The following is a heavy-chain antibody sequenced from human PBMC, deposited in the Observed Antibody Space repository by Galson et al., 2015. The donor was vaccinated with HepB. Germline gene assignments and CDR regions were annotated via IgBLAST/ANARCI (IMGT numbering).Heavy chain of an antibody. CDR1: GYTFTSYA. J-gene: IGHJ4*02. CDR2: INAGNGNT. Sequence: SVKVSCRASGYTFTSYAMHWVRQAPGQRLEWMGWINAGNGNTKYSQRFQGRVTITRDTSASTAYMELSSLRSEDTAVYYCARDGALWFGDYWGQGTLVTVSS. D-gene: IGHD3-10*01. CDR3: ARDGALWFGDY. V-gene: IGHV1-3*01.